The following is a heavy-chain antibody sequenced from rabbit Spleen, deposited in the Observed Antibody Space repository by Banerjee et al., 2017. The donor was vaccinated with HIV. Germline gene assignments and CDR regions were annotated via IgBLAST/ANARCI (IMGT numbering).Heavy chain of an antibody. CDR3: ARDLVAAIGWNFNL. J-gene: IGHJ4*01. CDR2: IYSSNGVT. Sequence: QEQLVESGGGLVKPEGSLKLSCTASGFSFSNKAVMCWVRQAPGKGLELIACIYSSNGVTYYASWAKGRFTISKTSSTTVTLQMTSLTVADTATYFCARDLVAAIGWNFNLWGPGTLVT. D-gene: IGHD5-1*01. V-gene: IGHV1S45*01. CDR1: GFSFSNKAV.